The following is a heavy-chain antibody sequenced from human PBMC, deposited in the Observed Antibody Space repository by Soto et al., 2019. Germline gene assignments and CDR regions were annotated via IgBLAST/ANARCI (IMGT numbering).Heavy chain of an antibody. J-gene: IGHJ4*02. CDR3: ARDRLRGYDSSGFYS. Sequence: SETLSLTCTVSGGSITSSSYYWAWIRQPPGKGLEWIGSIYNSGSTYYNPSLRSRVTMTTATSTNTVFLELRSLKSDDTALYYCARDRLRGYDSSGFYSWGQGTMVTVSS. CDR2: IYNSGST. CDR1: GGSITSSSYY. D-gene: IGHD3-22*01. V-gene: IGHV4-39*02.